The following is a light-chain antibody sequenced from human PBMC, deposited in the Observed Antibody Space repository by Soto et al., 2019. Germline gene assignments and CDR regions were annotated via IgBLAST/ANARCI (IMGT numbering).Light chain of an antibody. V-gene: IGKV1-39*01. J-gene: IGKJ5*01. CDR2: AAS. Sequence: DIQMTESPSSLSASVGDRVTITCRASQSISSYLNWYQQKPGKAPKLLIYAASRLQSGVPSRFSGSRSGTHFTLTISSLQPEDFATYYCQQSYSTPQITCGQGTRLEIK. CDR3: QQSYSTPQIT. CDR1: QSISSY.